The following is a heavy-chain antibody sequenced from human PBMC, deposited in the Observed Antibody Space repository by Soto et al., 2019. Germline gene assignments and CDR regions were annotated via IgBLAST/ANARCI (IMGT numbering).Heavy chain of an antibody. Sequence: ASVKVSCKVSGYTFTSYYTHWVRQAPGQGLEWMGIINPSGGSTSYAQKFQGRVTITRDTSASTAYMELSSLRSEDTAVYYCARDYDFWSGPDLNYGMDVWGQGTTVTVSS. V-gene: IGHV1-46*01. CDR1: GYTFTSYY. CDR2: INPSGGST. D-gene: IGHD3-3*01. J-gene: IGHJ6*02. CDR3: ARDYDFWSGPDLNYGMDV.